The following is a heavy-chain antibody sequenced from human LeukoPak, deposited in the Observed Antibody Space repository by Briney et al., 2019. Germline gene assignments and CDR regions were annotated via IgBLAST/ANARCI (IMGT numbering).Heavy chain of an antibody. CDR2: IYYSGST. CDR1: GGSISSYD. D-gene: IGHD3-9*01. Sequence: SETLSLTCTVSGGSISSYDWSWIRQPPGKGLEWIGYIYYSGSTDSNPSLKSRVTISVDTSKNQFSLKLRSVTAADTAVYYCARRPRNDILTGTPFDHWGQGILVTVSS. V-gene: IGHV4-59*01. J-gene: IGHJ4*02. CDR3: ARRPRNDILTGTPFDH.